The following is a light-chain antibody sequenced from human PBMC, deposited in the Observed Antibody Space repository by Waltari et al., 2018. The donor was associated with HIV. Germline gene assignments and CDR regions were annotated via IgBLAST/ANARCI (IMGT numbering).Light chain of an antibody. CDR3: QQYSTFPWT. V-gene: IGKV4-1*01. Sequence: DIEVTQSPDSLAVSLGERATINCKFSQSVLYRSNNRNYLAWFQQKPGQSPKLLISWASARESGVPARFSGGGSGTDFTLTIRSLQAEDVATYYCQQYSTFPWTFGQGTKVEIK. CDR1: QSVLYRSNNRNY. J-gene: IGKJ1*01. CDR2: WAS.